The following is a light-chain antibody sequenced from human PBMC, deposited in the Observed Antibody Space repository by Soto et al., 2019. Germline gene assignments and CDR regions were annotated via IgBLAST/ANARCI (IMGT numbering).Light chain of an antibody. V-gene: IGKV2-28*01. Sequence: IVMTQSPLSLPVTPGEPASISRRSSQSLLHSNGYNYLDWYLQKPGQSPQLLIYLGSTRSSGVPDRFSGSGSGTDFTLKISRVEAEDVGVYYCVQTLQTRTFGQGTKVDIK. J-gene: IGKJ1*01. CDR2: LGS. CDR3: VQTLQTRT. CDR1: QSLLHSNGYNY.